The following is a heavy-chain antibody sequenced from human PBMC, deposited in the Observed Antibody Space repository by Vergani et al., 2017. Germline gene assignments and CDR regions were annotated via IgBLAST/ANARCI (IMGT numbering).Heavy chain of an antibody. Sequence: VQLVESGGGLVKPGGSLRLPCEGSGFTFKNNTMTWVRQAPGKGLEWVSSISSSSAYLHYADSVKGRFTISRDNAKKSLFLQMNNLRADDSAVYYCASRVSANGVLDTWGQGTLVTVSS. CDR3: ASRVSANGVLDT. D-gene: IGHD2-8*01. CDR2: ISSSSAYL. J-gene: IGHJ5*02. CDR1: GFTFKNNT. V-gene: IGHV3-21*02.